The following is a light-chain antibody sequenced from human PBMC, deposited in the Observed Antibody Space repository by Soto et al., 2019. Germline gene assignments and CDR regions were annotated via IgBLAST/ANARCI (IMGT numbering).Light chain of an antibody. Sequence: EIVLTQSPGTLSLSPGERATLSCRASQSINNRYLAWYQQKPGPAPRLLIYGASSRATGIPDRFSGSGSGTDFTLTISRLEPEAFAVYYCQQFGSSPGFTFGPGTKVDMK. V-gene: IGKV3-20*01. CDR3: QQFGSSPGFT. CDR1: QSINNRY. J-gene: IGKJ3*01. CDR2: GAS.